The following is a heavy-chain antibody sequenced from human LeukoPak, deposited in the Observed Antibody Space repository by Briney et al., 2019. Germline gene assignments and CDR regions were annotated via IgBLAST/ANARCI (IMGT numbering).Heavy chain of an antibody. CDR3: ARDMIAARPGWFDP. D-gene: IGHD6-6*01. CDR2: ISVYNGNT. CDR1: GYRFTTYG. Sequence: TSVKVSCKASGYRFTTYGISWVRQAPGLGLEWMGWISVYNGNTNHAQNLQGRVTMTTDTSTSTAYMELRSLRYDDTAVYYCARDMIAARPGWFDPWGQGTLVTVSS. J-gene: IGHJ5*02. V-gene: IGHV1-18*01.